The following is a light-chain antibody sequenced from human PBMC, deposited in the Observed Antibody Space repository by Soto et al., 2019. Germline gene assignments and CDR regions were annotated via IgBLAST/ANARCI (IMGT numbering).Light chain of an antibody. Sequence: QSALTQPASVSGSPGQSIAISCTGTSSDVGGYTYVSWYQQHPGKAPKLMIYDVSSRPSGVSDRFSGSKSGNTASLTISGLQSEDEADYYCSSYTSTHSYVFGTGTKVPVL. CDR2: DVS. V-gene: IGLV2-14*01. CDR1: SSDVGGYTY. J-gene: IGLJ1*01. CDR3: SSYTSTHSYV.